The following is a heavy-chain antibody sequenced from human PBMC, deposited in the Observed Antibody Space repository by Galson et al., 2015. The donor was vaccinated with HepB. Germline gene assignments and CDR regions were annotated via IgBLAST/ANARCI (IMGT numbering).Heavy chain of an antibody. CDR2: IVVGSGNT. Sequence: SVKVSCKASGFTFTSSAVQWVRQARGQRLEWIGWIVVGSGNTNYAQKFQERVTITMDTSTSTAYMELSSLRSEDTAVYYCAATRVGLLYYLPGYYYYMDVWGKGTTVTVSS. CDR3: AATRVGLLYYLPGYYYYMDV. D-gene: IGHD3-3*01. J-gene: IGHJ6*03. V-gene: IGHV1-58*01. CDR1: GFTFTSSA.